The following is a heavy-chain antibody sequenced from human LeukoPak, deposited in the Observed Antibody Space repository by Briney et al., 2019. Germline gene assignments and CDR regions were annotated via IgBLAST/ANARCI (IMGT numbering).Heavy chain of an antibody. V-gene: IGHV3-11*01. D-gene: IGHD4-17*01. J-gene: IGHJ4*02. CDR3: ARGSPYGDYGNFDY. CDR1: GFTFSDYY. CDR2: ISSSGSTK. Sequence: EGSLRLSCAASGFTFSDYYMSWIRQAPGKGLEWVSYISSSGSTKKYADSVKGRFTISRDNAENSLYLQMNSLRADDTAVYYCARGSPYGDYGNFDYWGQGTLVTVSS.